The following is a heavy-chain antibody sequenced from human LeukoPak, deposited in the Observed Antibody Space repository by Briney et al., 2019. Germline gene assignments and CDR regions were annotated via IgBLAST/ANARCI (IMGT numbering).Heavy chain of an antibody. D-gene: IGHD1-14*01. Sequence: PSPTLSLTCTVSGASISSNYSRCIRQPPGNWMEWIGYINYSGSTNYNPSLKSRVTMSVDTSKNQFSLKLSSVTAADTAMYYCAREGREEYVYFDHWGQGSLVTVSS. J-gene: IGHJ4*02. CDR2: INYSGST. CDR3: AREGREEYVYFDH. CDR1: GASISSNY. V-gene: IGHV4-59*01.